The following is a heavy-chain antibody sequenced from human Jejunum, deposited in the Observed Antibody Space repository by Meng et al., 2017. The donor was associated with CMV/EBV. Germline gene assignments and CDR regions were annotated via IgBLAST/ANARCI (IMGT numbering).Heavy chain of an antibody. CDR1: FMFSSHW. CDR3: VRAGSGNAYGLFDY. D-gene: IGHD1-26*01. Sequence: FMFSSHWMPWVRQGPGKGLVWVSRINGAGSDISYADSVKGRFTISRDNAENTLYLQMNSLRAEDMAVYYCVRAGSGNAYGLFDYWGQGTLVTVSS. J-gene: IGHJ4*02. CDR2: INGAGSDI. V-gene: IGHV3-74*01.